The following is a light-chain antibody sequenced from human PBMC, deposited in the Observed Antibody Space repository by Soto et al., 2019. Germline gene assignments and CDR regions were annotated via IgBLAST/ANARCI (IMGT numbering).Light chain of an antibody. J-gene: IGKJ4*01. CDR2: AAS. V-gene: IGKV1-9*01. CDR1: QGISSY. CDR3: QQLNSYPLT. Sequence: DIQMTQSPSTLSASLGDRVTITWRASQGISSYLAWYQQKPGKAPKLLIYAASTLQSGVPSRFSGSGSGTEFTLTISSLQPEDFATYYCQQLNSYPLTFGGGTKVDIK.